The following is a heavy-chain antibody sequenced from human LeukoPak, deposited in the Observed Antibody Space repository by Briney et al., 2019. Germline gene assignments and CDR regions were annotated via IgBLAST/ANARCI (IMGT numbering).Heavy chain of an antibody. J-gene: IGHJ4*02. CDR3: AKVGRYYYDSSGYFDY. Sequence: SGGSLRLSCAAPGFTFSSYGMHWVRQAPGKGLEWVAVKSNDGSNQYYAESVKGRFTISRDNSKNTLYLQMNSLRAEDTAVYYCAKVGRYYYDSSGYFDYWGQGTLVTVSS. CDR2: KSNDGSNQ. CDR1: GFTFSSYG. D-gene: IGHD3-22*01. V-gene: IGHV3-30*18.